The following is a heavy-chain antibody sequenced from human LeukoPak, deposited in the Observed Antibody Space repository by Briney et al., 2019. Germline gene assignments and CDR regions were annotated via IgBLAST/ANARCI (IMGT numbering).Heavy chain of an antibody. CDR3: AREGVGATANFDY. Sequence: GSLRLSCAASGFTFSSYSMNWVRQAPGKGLEWVSSISSSSSYIYYADSVKGRFTISRDSAKNSLYLQMNSLRAEDTAVYYCAREGVGATANFDYWGQGTLVTVSS. D-gene: IGHD1-26*01. CDR1: GFTFSSYS. J-gene: IGHJ4*02. V-gene: IGHV3-21*01. CDR2: ISSSSSYI.